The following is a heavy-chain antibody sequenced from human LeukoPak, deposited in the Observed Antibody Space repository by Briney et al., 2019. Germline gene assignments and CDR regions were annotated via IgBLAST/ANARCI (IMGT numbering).Heavy chain of an antibody. CDR2: ISRYSGAT. CDR1: GYTFSDFY. CDR3: VTWAGGSSGVASFDF. D-gene: IGHD3-10*01. Sequence: ASVKVSCMASGYTFSDFYTHWVRQAPGRGFEWMGWISRYSGATKVAQKFQGRVTLTRDTSISTAYVELSNLSSDDTGVYYCVTWAGGSSGVASFDFWGQGTLVIVSS. V-gene: IGHV1-2*02. J-gene: IGHJ4*02.